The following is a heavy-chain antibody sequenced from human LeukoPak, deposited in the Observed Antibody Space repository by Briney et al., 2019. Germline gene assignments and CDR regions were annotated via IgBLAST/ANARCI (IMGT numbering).Heavy chain of an antibody. J-gene: IGHJ4*02. CDR1: GGSISSYY. D-gene: IGHD6-13*01. Sequence: SETLSLTCTVSGGSISSYYWSWIRQPPGKGLEWIGYIYYSGTTNYNPSLKSRVTISVDTSKNQFSLKLSSVTAADTTVYYCARGVYIAAAQHGYWGQGTLVTVSS. CDR2: IYYSGTT. V-gene: IGHV4-59*01. CDR3: ARGVYIAAAQHGY.